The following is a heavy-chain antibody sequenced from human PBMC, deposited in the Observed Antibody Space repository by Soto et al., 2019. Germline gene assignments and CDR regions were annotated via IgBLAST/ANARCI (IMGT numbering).Heavy chain of an antibody. CDR1: GYTFNDYY. Sequence: GASVKVSCKESGYTFNDYYMHWVRQAPGQGLEWMGMINPSGGSTDYAQKFRGRVTMTRDTSTGTVYMELSSLRSEDTAVYYCARPPFPGCINAVCYPFDYWGQGTLVTVSS. D-gene: IGHD2-8*01. CDR3: ARPPFPGCINAVCYPFDY. V-gene: IGHV1-46*02. CDR2: INPSGGST. J-gene: IGHJ4*02.